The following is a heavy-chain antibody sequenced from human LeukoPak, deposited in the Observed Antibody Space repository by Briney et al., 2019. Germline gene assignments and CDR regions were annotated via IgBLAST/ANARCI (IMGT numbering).Heavy chain of an antibody. D-gene: IGHD5-12*01. Sequence: ASVKVSCKASGYTFTGYYMHWVRQAPGQGLEWMGWINANSGGTNYAQKFQGRVTITADKSTSTAYMELSSLRSEDTAVYYCASGYSGYDVYQNTQGKGLRWLDYWGQGTLVTVSS. CDR1: GYTFTGYY. J-gene: IGHJ4*02. CDR3: ASGYSGYDVYQNTQGKGLRWLDY. CDR2: INANSGGT. V-gene: IGHV1-2*02.